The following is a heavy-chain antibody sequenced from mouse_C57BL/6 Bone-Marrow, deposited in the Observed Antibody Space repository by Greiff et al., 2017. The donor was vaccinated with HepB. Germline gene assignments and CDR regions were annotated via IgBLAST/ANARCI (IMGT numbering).Heavy chain of an antibody. J-gene: IGHJ2*01. CDR2: ISSGSSTI. CDR1: GFTFSDYG. Sequence: EVKLVESGGGLVKPGGSLKLSCAASGFTFSDYGMHWVRQAPEKGLEWVAYISSGSSTIYYADTVKGRFTISRDNAKNTLFLQMTNLRSEDTAMYYCARGTTVVAGFDYWGQGTTLTVSS. D-gene: IGHD1-1*01. V-gene: IGHV5-17*01. CDR3: ARGTTVVAGFDY.